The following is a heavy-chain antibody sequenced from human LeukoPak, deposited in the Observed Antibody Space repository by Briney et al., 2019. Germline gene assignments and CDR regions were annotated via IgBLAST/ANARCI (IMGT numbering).Heavy chain of an antibody. CDR3: ARRLEYSGSKGVFDY. D-gene: IGHD1-26*01. CDR2: IYSGGYT. Sequence: PGGSLRLSCAASGFTVSSNYMSWVRQAPGKGLGWVSIIYSGGYTDYADSVKGRFTISRDNSKNTLDLQMNSLRAEDTAVYYCARRLEYSGSKGVFDYWGQGTLVTVSP. V-gene: IGHV3-66*01. CDR1: GFTVSSNY. J-gene: IGHJ4*02.